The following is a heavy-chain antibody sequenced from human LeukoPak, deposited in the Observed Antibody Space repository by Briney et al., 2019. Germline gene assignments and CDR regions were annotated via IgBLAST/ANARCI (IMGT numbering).Heavy chain of an antibody. CDR1: GFTFNDAW. D-gene: IGHD1/OR15-1a*01. CDR2: IKSKADGRTI. CDR3: TAGVGVTGTGA. J-gene: IGHJ5*02. V-gene: IGHV3-15*01. Sequence: PGGSLRLSCEASGFTFNDAWMTWVRQAPGKGLEWVARIKSKADGRTIDYAAPVKGRFTISRDDSKNTMYLQMNSLKTEDTAVYYCTAGVGVTGTGAWGQGTLVTVSS.